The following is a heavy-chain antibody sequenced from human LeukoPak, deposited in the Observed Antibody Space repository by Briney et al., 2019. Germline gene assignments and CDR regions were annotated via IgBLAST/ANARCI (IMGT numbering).Heavy chain of an antibody. D-gene: IGHD3-10*01. CDR2: IYSGGST. CDR1: GFTVSSNY. Sequence: PGGSLRLSCAASGFTVSSNYMSWVRQAPGKGLEWVSVIYSGGSTYYADSVKGRFTISRDNSKNTLYLQMNSLRAEDTVVYYCAREDFYGSGSYLDYWGQGTLVTVSS. J-gene: IGHJ4*02. V-gene: IGHV3-53*01. CDR3: AREDFYGSGSYLDY.